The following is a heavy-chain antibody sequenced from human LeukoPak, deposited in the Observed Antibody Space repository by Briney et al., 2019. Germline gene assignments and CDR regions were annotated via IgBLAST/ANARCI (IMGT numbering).Heavy chain of an antibody. CDR3: AREAIAVAGTIDY. V-gene: IGHV1-2*06. CDR2: VNPNSGGT. Sequence: ASVKVSCKASGYTFTGYYVHWVRQAPGQGLEWMGRVNPNSGGTNYAQKFQGRVTMTRDTSISTAYMELSRLRSDDTAVYYCAREAIAVAGTIDYWGQGTLVTVSS. J-gene: IGHJ4*02. CDR1: GYTFTGYY. D-gene: IGHD6-19*01.